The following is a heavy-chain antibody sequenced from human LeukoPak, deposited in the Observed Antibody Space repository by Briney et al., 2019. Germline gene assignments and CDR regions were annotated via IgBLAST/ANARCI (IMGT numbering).Heavy chain of an antibody. J-gene: IGHJ4*02. Sequence: SSETLSLTCAVYGGSFSGYYWSWIRQPPGKGLEWIGEINHSGSTNYNPSLKSRVTISVDTSKNQFSLKLSSVTAADTAVYYCARDRYRGYSYGFPDYWGQGTLVTVSS. V-gene: IGHV4-34*01. CDR2: INHSGST. CDR1: GGSFSGYY. CDR3: ARDRYRGYSYGFPDY. D-gene: IGHD5-18*01.